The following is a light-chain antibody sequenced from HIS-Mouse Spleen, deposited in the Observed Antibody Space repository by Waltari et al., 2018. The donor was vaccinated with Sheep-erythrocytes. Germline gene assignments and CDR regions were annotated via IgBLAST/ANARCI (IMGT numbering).Light chain of an antibody. CDR2: DVS. Sequence: QSALTQPRSVSGSPGQSVTISCTGTSSDVGGYNYVSWYQQHPGKAPKLMIYDVSKRPSGFPYGCSGSKSGNTASLTISGRQAEDEADYYCCSYAGSYNHVFATGTKVTVL. CDR1: SSDVGGYNY. CDR3: CSYAGSYNHV. J-gene: IGLJ1*01. V-gene: IGLV2-11*01.